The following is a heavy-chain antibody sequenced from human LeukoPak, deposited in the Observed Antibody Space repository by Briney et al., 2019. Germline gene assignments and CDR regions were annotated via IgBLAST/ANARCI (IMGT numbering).Heavy chain of an antibody. Sequence: GGSLRLFCSASGFSCSSYWMSWVRQAPGKGLEWVAHINEDGSEKYYVDSVKGRFFISRDNAAKSLSLQMNRLRDADTAVYYCARVSVGAPAFDYWGQGNLVTVSS. CDR1: GFSCSSYW. J-gene: IGHJ4*02. CDR3: ARVSVGAPAFDY. CDR2: INEDGSEK. D-gene: IGHD1-26*01. V-gene: IGHV3-7*01.